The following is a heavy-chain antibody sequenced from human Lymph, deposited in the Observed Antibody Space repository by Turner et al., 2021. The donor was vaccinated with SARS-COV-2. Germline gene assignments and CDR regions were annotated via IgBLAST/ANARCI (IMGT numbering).Heavy chain of an antibody. V-gene: IGHV3-30-3*01. CDR3: ARDMGGFTDY. CDR1: GFTFSSYA. CDR2: ISYDGSNK. Sequence: QVQLVESGGGVVQPGRSLRLSCAASGFTFSSYAMHWVRQAPGKGLEWVAIISYDGSNKYYAGSVKGRFTISRNNSKNTLYLQMNSLRADDTAVYYCARDMGGFTDYWGQGTLVTVSS. J-gene: IGHJ4*02. D-gene: IGHD5-12*01.